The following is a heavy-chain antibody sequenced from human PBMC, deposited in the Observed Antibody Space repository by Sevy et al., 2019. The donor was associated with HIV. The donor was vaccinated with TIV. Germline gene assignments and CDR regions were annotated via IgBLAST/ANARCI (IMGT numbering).Heavy chain of an antibody. CDR1: GFTFSANW. CDR2: IKVDGSDK. J-gene: IGHJ4*02. CDR3: AHETFGRFES. D-gene: IGHD3-16*01. Sequence: GGSLRLSCAASGFTFSANWMNWVRQAPGKGLEWVANIKVDGSDKRYVDSVEGRFTISRDNAKNLLFLQMNSLRVEDTAVYYCAHETFGRFESWGQGTLVTVSS. V-gene: IGHV3-7*01.